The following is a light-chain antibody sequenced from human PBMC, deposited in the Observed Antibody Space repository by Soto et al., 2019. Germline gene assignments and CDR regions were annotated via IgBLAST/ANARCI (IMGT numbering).Light chain of an antibody. CDR1: SSDVGSYNI. J-gene: IGLJ2*01. Sequence: QSALTQPASVSGSPGQSITISCTGTSSDVGSYNIVSWYQQHPGKAPKLMIYEGSKRPSGVSNRFSGSKSGNTASLTISGLQAEDEADYYCCSYAGSSTNVVFGGGTKLTVL. V-gene: IGLV2-23*01. CDR3: CSYAGSSTNVV. CDR2: EGS.